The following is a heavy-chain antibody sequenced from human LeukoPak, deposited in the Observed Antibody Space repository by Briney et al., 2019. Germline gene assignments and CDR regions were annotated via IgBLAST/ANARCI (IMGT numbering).Heavy chain of an antibody. J-gene: IGHJ4*02. V-gene: IGHV3-7*01. CDR2: IKQDGSEQ. Sequence: PGGSLRLSCAASGFTFSNYWMSWVRQTPGKGLEWVANIKQDGSEQYYVDSMEGRFTVSRDNAKNSLSLQMNSLRADDTAVYCCGRHSAWSVDYWGQGALVTVS. CDR3: GRHSAWSVDY. D-gene: IGHD6-19*01. CDR1: GFTFSNYW.